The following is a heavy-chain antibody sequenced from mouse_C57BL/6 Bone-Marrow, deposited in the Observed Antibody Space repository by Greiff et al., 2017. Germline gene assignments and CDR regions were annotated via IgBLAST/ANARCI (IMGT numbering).Heavy chain of an antibody. V-gene: IGHV7-3*01. CDR2: IRNKANGYTT. J-gene: IGHJ2*01. D-gene: IGHD1-2*01. CDR3: SRFYGPGVYFDY. CDR1: GFTFTDYY. Sequence: EVMLVESGGGLVQPGGSLSLSCAASGFTFTDYYMSWVRQPPGQALEWLGFIRNKANGYTTEYSVSVKGRFTISRDNSQSILYLQMNALRAEDSATYYCSRFYGPGVYFDYWGQGTTLTVSS.